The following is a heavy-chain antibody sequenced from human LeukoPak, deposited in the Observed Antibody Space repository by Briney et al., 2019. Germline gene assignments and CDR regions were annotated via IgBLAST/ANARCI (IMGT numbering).Heavy chain of an antibody. CDR2: ISHSGST. CDR1: GGSISISNSNW. J-gene: IGHJ2*01. Sequence: SETLSLTCAVSGGSISISNSNWWSWVRQPPGKGLEWIGEISHSGSTNYNPSLKSRVTISVDKSKNQFSLKLRSVTAADTAVYYCARDLHGGNSFTSDWYFDLWGRGTLVTVSS. CDR3: ARDLHGGNSFTSDWYFDL. V-gene: IGHV4-4*02. D-gene: IGHD4-23*01.